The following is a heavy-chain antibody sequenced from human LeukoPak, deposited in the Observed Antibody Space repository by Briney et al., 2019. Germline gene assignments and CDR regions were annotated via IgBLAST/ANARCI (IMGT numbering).Heavy chain of an antibody. V-gene: IGHV3-23*01. CDR3: AKDLATAAARPYYFDY. Sequence: GGSLRLSCAASGFTFSSYAMSWVRQAPGKGLEWVSAISGSGGSTYYADSVKGRFTISRDNSKNTLYLQMNSLRAEDTAVYYCAKDLATAAARPYYFDYWGQGTLVTVSS. CDR2: ISGSGGST. CDR1: GFTFSSYA. D-gene: IGHD6-13*01. J-gene: IGHJ4*02.